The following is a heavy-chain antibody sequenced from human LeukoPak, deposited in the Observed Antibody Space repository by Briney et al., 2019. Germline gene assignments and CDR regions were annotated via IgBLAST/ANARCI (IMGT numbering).Heavy chain of an antibody. CDR1: GGSISSSSYY. Sequence: PSETLSLTCTVSGGSISSSSYYWGWIRQPPGKGLEWIGSIYHSGSTNYNPSLKSRVTISVDTSKNQFSLKLSSVTAADTAVYYCARRHVEYSSSSDPYYFDYWGQGTLVTVSS. CDR3: ARRHVEYSSSSDPYYFDY. CDR2: IYHSGST. J-gene: IGHJ4*02. D-gene: IGHD6-6*01. V-gene: IGHV4-39*07.